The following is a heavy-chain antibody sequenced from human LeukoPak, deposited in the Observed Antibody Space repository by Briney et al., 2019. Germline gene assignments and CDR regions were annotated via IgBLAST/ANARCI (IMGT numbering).Heavy chain of an antibody. Sequence: GGSLRLSCAASGFTFSSYGMHWVRQAPGKGLEWVAVISYDGSNKYYADSVKGRFTISRDTLKNTLYLQMFSLRPEDTAIYYCARAGPNDHRFDYWGQGTLVAVSS. V-gene: IGHV3-30*03. J-gene: IGHJ4*02. D-gene: IGHD1-1*01. CDR3: ARAGPNDHRFDY. CDR1: GFTFSSYG. CDR2: ISYDGSNK.